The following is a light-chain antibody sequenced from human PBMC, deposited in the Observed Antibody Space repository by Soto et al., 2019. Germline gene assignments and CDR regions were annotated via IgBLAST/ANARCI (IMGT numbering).Light chain of an antibody. CDR1: TSNIGNNY. CDR3: GTWDDSPSALV. V-gene: IGLV1-51*01. CDR2: DND. J-gene: IGLJ1*01. Sequence: QSVLTQPPSVSAAPGQKVTISCSGSTSNIGNNYVSWYQQLPGTAPKLLIFDNDNRPSGIPDRFSASKSGTSATLDITGLQTGDEADYYCGTWDDSPSALVFGTGTKLTVL.